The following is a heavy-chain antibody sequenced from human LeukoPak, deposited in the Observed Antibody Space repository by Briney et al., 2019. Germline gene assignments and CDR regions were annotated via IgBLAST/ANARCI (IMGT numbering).Heavy chain of an antibody. CDR3: ARARESRIAVAGSYFDY. J-gene: IGHJ4*02. V-gene: IGHV4-59*01. Sequence: SETLSLTCTVSGGSISSYYWSWIRQPPGKGLEWIGYIYYSGSTNYNPSLKSRVTISVDTSKNQFSLKLSPVTAADTAVYYCARARESRIAVAGSYFDYWGQGTLVTVSS. CDR2: IYYSGST. D-gene: IGHD6-19*01. CDR1: GGSISSYY.